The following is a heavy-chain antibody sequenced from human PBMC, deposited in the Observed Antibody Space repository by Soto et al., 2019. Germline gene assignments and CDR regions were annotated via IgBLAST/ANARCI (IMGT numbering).Heavy chain of an antibody. Sequence: GGSLRLSCAASGFTFSSYAMSWVRQAPGKGLEWVSVITGSGGSTYYADSVKGRFTISRDNSKNTLYLQMNSLRAEDTAVYHCAKDREGSGWYRPVDYWGQGTLVTVSS. D-gene: IGHD6-19*01. CDR1: GFTFSSYA. V-gene: IGHV3-23*01. CDR3: AKDREGSGWYRPVDY. CDR2: ITGSGGST. J-gene: IGHJ4*02.